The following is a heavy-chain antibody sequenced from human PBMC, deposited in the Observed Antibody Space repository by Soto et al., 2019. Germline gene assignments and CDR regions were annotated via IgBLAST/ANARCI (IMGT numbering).Heavy chain of an antibody. Sequence: QVQLQESGPGLVKPSQTLSLTCTVSGGSISSGDYYWSWIRQPPGKGLEWIGYIYYSGSTYYHPSLTSRVTISVDTSKNQFSLKLSSVTAADTAVYYCARDQSNSGYEYPGGYYFYYGMDVWGQGTTVTVSS. CDR3: ARDQSNSGYEYPGGYYFYYGMDV. CDR1: GGSISSGDYY. D-gene: IGHD5-12*01. CDR2: IYYSGST. V-gene: IGHV4-30-4*01. J-gene: IGHJ6*02.